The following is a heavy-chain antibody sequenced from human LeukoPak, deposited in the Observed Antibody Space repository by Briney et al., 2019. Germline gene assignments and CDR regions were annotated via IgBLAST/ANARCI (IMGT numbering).Heavy chain of an antibody. V-gene: IGHV3-66*01. CDR1: GFSVSTFY. CDR3: ARSGPSVLWSKSFDY. CDR2: LYTAGPT. Sequence: GGSLRPSCAASGFSVSTFYMSWVRQAPGKGLEWVSVLYTAGPTYYADSVQGRFTISRDNSKNTLFLQMDNLRADDTATYYCARSGPSVLWSKSFDYWGQGALVTVSS. J-gene: IGHJ4*02. D-gene: IGHD3-10*01.